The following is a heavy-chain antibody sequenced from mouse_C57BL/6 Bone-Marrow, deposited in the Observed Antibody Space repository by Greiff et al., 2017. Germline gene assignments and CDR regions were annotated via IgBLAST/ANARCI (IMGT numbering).Heavy chain of an antibody. J-gene: IGHJ2*01. CDR2: ISDGGSYT. CDR1: GFTFSSYA. Sequence: EVKLVESGGGLVKPGGSLKLSCAASGFTFSSYAMSWVRQTPEKRLEWVATISDGGSYTYYPDNVKGRFTISRDNAKKNLYLQMSHLKSEDAAMYYCAREGAGDYWGQGTTLTVSS. CDR3: AREGAGDY. V-gene: IGHV5-4*01.